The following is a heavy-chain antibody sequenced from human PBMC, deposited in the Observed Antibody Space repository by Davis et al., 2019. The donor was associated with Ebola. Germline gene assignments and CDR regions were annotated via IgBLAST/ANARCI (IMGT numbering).Heavy chain of an antibody. J-gene: IGHJ6*02. D-gene: IGHD5-12*01. CDR1: GGSTSSYY. V-gene: IGHV4-59*05. Sequence: MPSETLSLTCTVSGGSTSSYYWSWIRQPPGKGLEWIGSIYYSGSTYYNPSLKSRVTISVDTSKNQFSLKLSSVTAADTAVYYCAGGQNSGYDWYYYYGMDVWGQGTTVTVSS. CDR2: IYYSGST. CDR3: AGGQNSGYDWYYYYGMDV.